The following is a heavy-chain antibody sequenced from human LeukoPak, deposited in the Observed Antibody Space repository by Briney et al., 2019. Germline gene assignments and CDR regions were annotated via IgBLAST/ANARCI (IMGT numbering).Heavy chain of an antibody. CDR3: ARELSTGILLDY. CDR2: ITGDSYI. V-gene: IGHV3-21*01. CDR1: GFTFSSYG. Sequence: GGSLRLSCAASGFTFSSYGMNWVRQAPGKGLEWVSSITGDSYIYYADSVKGRFTISRDNTKNSLYLQMSSLRVEDTAVYHCARELSTGILLDYWGQGTLVTVSS. J-gene: IGHJ4*02.